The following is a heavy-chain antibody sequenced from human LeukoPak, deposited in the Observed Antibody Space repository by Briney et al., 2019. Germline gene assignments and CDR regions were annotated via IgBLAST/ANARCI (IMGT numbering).Heavy chain of an antibody. J-gene: IGHJ4*02. Sequence: GGSLRLSCAASGFTFSSYAMHWVRQAPGKGLEWVAVISYDGSNKYYADSVKGRFTISRDNSKNTLYLQMDSLRAEDTAVYYCARDPIDYGDYYFDYWGQGTLVTVSS. CDR2: ISYDGSNK. CDR1: GFTFSSYA. D-gene: IGHD4-17*01. V-gene: IGHV3-30*04. CDR3: ARDPIDYGDYYFDY.